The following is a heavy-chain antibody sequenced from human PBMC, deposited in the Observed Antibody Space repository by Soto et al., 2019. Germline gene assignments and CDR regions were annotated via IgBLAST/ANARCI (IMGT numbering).Heavy chain of an antibody. CDR1: GYTFTGYY. D-gene: IGHD3-9*01. CDR2: INPNSGGT. CDR3: ARDNRPFDWLFLFDY. Sequence: ASVKVSCKASGYTFTGYYMHWVRQAPGQGLEWMGWINPNSGGTNYAQKFQGWVTMTRDTSISTAYMELSRLRSDDTAVYYCARDNRPFDWLFLFDYWGQGTLVTVSS. J-gene: IGHJ4*02. V-gene: IGHV1-2*04.